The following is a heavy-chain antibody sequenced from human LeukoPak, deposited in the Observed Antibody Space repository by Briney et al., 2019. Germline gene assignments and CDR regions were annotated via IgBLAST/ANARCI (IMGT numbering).Heavy chain of an antibody. CDR3: ARKVGVTSSFDY. V-gene: IGHV3-23*01. Sequence: GGSLRLSCAPSGFTFSSYAMIWVRQAPRKALQWVSAISGSGGSRYYADFVKGRFTISRDNSKKTLYLQMNSLRAEDTAVYYCARKVGVTSSFDYWGQGTLVTVSS. J-gene: IGHJ4*02. CDR1: GFTFSSYA. CDR2: ISGSGGSR. D-gene: IGHD1-26*01.